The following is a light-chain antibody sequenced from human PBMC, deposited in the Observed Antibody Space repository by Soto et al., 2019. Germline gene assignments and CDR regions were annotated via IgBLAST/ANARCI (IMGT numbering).Light chain of an antibody. CDR1: KTIGKW. V-gene: IGKV1-12*01. CDR3: QQVNSFPYT. CDR2: VAS. J-gene: IGKJ2*01. Sequence: DIQMTQSPSSVSASVGDRVTISCRSSKTIGKWLAWYQQKPGKAPNLVIYVASNLQNGVPSRFSGSGSETDFTLTITSLQPEDFATYYCQQVNSFPYTFGQGTKLEIK.